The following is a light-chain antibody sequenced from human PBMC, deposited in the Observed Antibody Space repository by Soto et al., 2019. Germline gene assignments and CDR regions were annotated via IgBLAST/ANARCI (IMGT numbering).Light chain of an antibody. CDR3: QKSYSTWT. CDR1: QIISSY. CDR2: AAS. J-gene: IGKJ1*01. V-gene: IGKV1-39*01. Sequence: DIQMTQSPSSLSASXGDRVTITCRASQIISSYLNWYQQKPGKAPKLLIYAASSLQSGVPSRFSGSGSGTDFTLTISSLQPEDFATYYCQKSYSTWTFGQGTKVDIK.